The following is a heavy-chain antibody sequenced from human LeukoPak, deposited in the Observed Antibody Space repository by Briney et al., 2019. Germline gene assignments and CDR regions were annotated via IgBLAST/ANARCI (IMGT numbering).Heavy chain of an antibody. Sequence: GGSLRLSCAASGFTFSSYSMNWVRQAPGKGLEWVSYISSSSSTIYYADTVKGRFTISRDNAKNSLYLQMNSLRAEDTAVYYCARGDYDFWSGYLYGMDVWGQGTTVTVSS. CDR1: GFTFSSYS. CDR2: ISSSSSTI. V-gene: IGHV3-48*01. CDR3: ARGDYDFWSGYLYGMDV. J-gene: IGHJ6*02. D-gene: IGHD3-3*01.